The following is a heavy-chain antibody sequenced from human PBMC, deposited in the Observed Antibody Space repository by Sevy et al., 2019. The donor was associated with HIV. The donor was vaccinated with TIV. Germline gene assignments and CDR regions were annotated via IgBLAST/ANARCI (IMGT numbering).Heavy chain of an antibody. D-gene: IGHD1-26*01. Sequence: GGSLRLSCAASGFTFSNFWMSWVRQAPGKGLEFVANTKQDGSENFYADSVKGRFTISRDNAKNSLVLQMNNLRVEETAVNYCARDHTSTDPFDYWGQGTLVTVSS. J-gene: IGHJ4*02. CDR3: ARDHTSTDPFDY. V-gene: IGHV3-7*03. CDR2: TKQDGSEN. CDR1: GFTFSNFW.